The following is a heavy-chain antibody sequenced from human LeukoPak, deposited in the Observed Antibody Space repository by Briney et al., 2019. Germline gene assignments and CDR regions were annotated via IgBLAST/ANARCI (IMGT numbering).Heavy chain of an antibody. CDR2: ISYDGSNK. Sequence: GGSLRLSCAASGFTFSSYAMHWVRQAPGKGLEWVAVISYDGSNKYYADSVKGRFTISRDNSKNTLYLQMNSLRAEDTAVYYCARVTTVTTPPDYWGQGTLVTVSS. V-gene: IGHV3-30-3*01. J-gene: IGHJ4*02. CDR1: GFTFSSYA. D-gene: IGHD4-17*01. CDR3: ARVTTVTTPPDY.